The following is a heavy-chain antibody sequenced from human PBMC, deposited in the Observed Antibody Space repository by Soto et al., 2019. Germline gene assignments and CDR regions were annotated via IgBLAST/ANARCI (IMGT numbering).Heavy chain of an antibody. Sequence: QVQLVQSGAEVKKPGASVKVSCKASGYTFTSYDINWVRQATGQGLEWMGWMNPNRGNTGYAQQFQGRVTMTRNTSISTAYTEVSSLRSEETDVYYCARESWQYSSWDLWGRCHLVTVAA. CDR2: MNPNRGNT. V-gene: IGHV1-8*01. CDR3: ARESWQYSSWDL. D-gene: IGHD6-19*01. J-gene: IGHJ2*01. CDR1: GYTFTSYD.